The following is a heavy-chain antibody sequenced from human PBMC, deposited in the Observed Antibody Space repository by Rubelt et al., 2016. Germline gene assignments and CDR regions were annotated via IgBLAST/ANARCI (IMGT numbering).Heavy chain of an antibody. CDR3: ARGPYSSLFDY. V-gene: IGHV4-38-2*02. J-gene: IGHJ4*02. D-gene: IGHD6-13*01. CDR1: DYSISSDYY. Sequence: QVQLQESGPGLVKPSETLSLTCTVSDYSISSDYYWGWIRQPPGRGLEWIGSIYISGSTYYNPSLTSRVTISVDTSKNQFSLKLNSGTAADTAVYYCARGPYSSLFDYWGQGTLVTVSS. CDR2: IYISGST.